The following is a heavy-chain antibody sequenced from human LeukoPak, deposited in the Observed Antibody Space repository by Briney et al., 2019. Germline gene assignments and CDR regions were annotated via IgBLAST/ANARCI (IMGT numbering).Heavy chain of an antibody. Sequence: SETLSLTCTVSGGSISSSSYYWGWIRQPPGKGLEWIGSIYYSGSTYYNPSLKSRVTISVDTSKNQFSLKLSSVTAADTAVYYCARLTDYGGNSEVGPWGQGTLVTVSS. J-gene: IGHJ5*02. V-gene: IGHV4-39*01. CDR3: ARLTDYGGNSEVGP. CDR1: GGSISSSSYY. CDR2: IYYSGST. D-gene: IGHD4-23*01.